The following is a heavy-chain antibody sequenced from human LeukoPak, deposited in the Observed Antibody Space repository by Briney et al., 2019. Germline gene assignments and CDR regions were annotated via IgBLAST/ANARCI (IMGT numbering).Heavy chain of an antibody. V-gene: IGHV1-46*01. J-gene: IGHJ4*02. CDR3: AREESGGYFDY. Sequence: ASVEVSCKASGYTFTNYYMHWVRQAPGQGLEWMGLINPTGTSTNYAQKFRGRVTMTRGTSTTTVYMELSSLRSEDTAVYYCAREESGGYFDYWGQGTLVTVSS. D-gene: IGHD2-8*02. CDR2: INPTGTST. CDR1: GYTFTNYY.